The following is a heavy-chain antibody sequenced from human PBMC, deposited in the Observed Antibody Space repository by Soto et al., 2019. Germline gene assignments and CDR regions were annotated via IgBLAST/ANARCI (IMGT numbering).Heavy chain of an antibody. CDR1: GYTFSSYD. D-gene: IGHD3-10*01. CDR2: MNPNSGDT. CDR3: ARLRDFGQLFSFYYGMDV. V-gene: IGHV1-8*01. J-gene: IGHJ6*02. Sequence: QVQLVQSGAEVKKPGASVKVSCKASGYTFSSYDINWVRQAPGQGLEYMGWMNPNSGDTGYAQKFQGRVTMTRDTSTSTAYMELSSLRSEDTAVYYCARLRDFGQLFSFYYGMDVWGQGTTVIVSS.